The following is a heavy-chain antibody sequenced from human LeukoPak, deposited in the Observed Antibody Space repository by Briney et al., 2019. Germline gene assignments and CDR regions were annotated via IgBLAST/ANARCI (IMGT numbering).Heavy chain of an antibody. CDR2: TRNKANSYTT. V-gene: IGHV3-72*01. D-gene: IGHD2-2*02. CDR1: GFTFSDHY. J-gene: IGHJ6*03. Sequence: GGSLRLSCAASGFTFSDHYMDWVRQAPGKGLEWVGRTRNKANSYTTEYAASVKGRFTISRDDSKNSLYLQMNSLKTDDTAVYYCARDPGARLTPYCSSTSCYITHYYYYYMDVWGKGTTVTVSS. CDR3: ARDPGARLTPYCSSTSCYITHYYYYYMDV.